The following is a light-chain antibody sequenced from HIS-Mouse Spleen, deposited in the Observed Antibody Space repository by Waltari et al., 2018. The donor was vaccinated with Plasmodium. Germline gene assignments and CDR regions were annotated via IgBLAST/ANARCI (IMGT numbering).Light chain of an antibody. CDR1: KLGDKY. CDR2: QDS. J-gene: IGLJ2*01. Sequence: SYELTQPPSVSVSPGQTASITCSGDKLGDKYACWYQQKPGQSTVLVIYQDSKRPSGIPERFSGSNSGKTATLTISGTQAMDEADYYCQAWDSSTVVFGGGTKLTVL. V-gene: IGLV3-1*01. CDR3: QAWDSSTVV.